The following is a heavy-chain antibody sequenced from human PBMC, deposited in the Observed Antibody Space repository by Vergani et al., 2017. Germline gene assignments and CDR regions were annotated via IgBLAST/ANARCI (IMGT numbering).Heavy chain of an antibody. D-gene: IGHD7-27*01. Sequence: EVQLVQSGGALVQPGGSLRLSCAASGFIFSDHYMDWVRQAPGKGLEWVGRIRNIANGYTTEFAASVNGRFSIWRDDSKRSVFLQLNGLKTDDTAVYFCARRXTGDTDPIGRILDSCRQLTMVTVSS. CDR1: GFIFSDHY. V-gene: IGHV3-72*01. J-gene: IGHJ4*02. CDR2: IRNIANGYTT. CDR3: ARRXTGDTDPIGRILDS.